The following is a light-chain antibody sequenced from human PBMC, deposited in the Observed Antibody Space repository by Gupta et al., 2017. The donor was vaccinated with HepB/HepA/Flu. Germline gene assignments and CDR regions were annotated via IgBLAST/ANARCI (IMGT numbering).Light chain of an antibody. Sequence: ELVLTQSPATLSLSPGERATLSCRASQSVSRYLAWYQQKPGQGPRLLIYDASNRDTGIPARFSGSGSGTELTLTISSREPEDFAVYFCQQHTNWPPWTFGQGTKVEIK. CDR3: QQHTNWPPWT. J-gene: IGKJ1*01. V-gene: IGKV3-11*01. CDR2: DAS. CDR1: QSVSRY.